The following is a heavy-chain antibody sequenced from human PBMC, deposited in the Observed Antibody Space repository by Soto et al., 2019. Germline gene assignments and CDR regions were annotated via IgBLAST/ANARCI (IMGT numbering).Heavy chain of an antibody. CDR2: VYYDGGS. CDR1: GGSIDGRN. D-gene: IGHD3-10*01. Sequence: QVQLPESGPGLVKPSETLSLTCTVSGGSIDGRNCAWIRQPPGKGLEWLGYVYYDGGSSYNPSVKSRLTLSMDTSKSEFALQLRSVTAADTAVYYCVRQGIGNLHGLVDVWGRGTTVTVSS. CDR3: VRQGIGNLHGLVDV. J-gene: IGHJ6*02. V-gene: IGHV4-59*08.